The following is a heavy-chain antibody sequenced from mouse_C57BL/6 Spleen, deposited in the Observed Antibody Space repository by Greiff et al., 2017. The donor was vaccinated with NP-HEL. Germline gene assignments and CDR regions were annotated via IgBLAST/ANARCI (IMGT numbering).Heavy chain of an antibody. CDR2: ISDGGSYT. CDR3: ARDRADAMDD. CDR1: GFTFSSYA. V-gene: IGHV5-4*01. D-gene: IGHD3-1*01. Sequence: EVQLVESGGGLVKPGGSLKLSCAASGFTFSSYAMSWVRQTPEKRLEWVATISDGGSYTYYPDNVKGRFTISRDNAKNNLYLQMSHLKSEDTAMYYCARDRADAMDDWGQGTSVTVSS. J-gene: IGHJ4*01.